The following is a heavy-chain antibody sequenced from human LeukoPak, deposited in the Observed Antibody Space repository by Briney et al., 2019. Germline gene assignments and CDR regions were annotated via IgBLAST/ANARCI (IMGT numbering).Heavy chain of an antibody. J-gene: IGHJ6*02. CDR3: ARDNVSTYYDFWSGYLAYYYYGMDV. CDR1: GYTFTSYA. V-gene: IGHV1-3*01. CDR2: INAGNGNT. Sequence: GASVKVSCKASGYTFTSYAMHWVRQAPGQRLEWMGWINAGNGNTKYSQKFQGRVTITRDTSASTAYMELSSLRSEDTAVYYCARDNVSTYYDFWSGYLAYYYYGMDVWGQGTTVTVSS. D-gene: IGHD3-3*01.